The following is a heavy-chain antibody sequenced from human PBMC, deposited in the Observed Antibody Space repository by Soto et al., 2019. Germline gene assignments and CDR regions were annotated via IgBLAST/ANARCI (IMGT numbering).Heavy chain of an antibody. Sequence: QVQLQESGPGLVKPSQTLSLTCTVSGGSISSGGYYWSWIRQHPGKGLEWIGYIYYSGSTYYNPSLXSRXTISVDTSKNQFSLKLRSVTAADTAVYYCARKATVTTCFDYWGQGTLVTVSS. CDR2: IYYSGST. CDR1: GGSISSGGYY. J-gene: IGHJ4*02. V-gene: IGHV4-31*03. CDR3: ARKATVTTCFDY. D-gene: IGHD4-17*01.